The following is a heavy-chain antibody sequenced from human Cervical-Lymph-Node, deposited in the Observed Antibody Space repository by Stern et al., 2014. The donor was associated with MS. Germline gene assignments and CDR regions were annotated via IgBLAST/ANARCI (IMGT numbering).Heavy chain of an antibody. CDR1: GYRFTNYW. CDR3: ARHPIGVEAAAFDN. V-gene: IGHV5-10-1*03. D-gene: IGHD2-15*01. CDR2: IDPSDSYT. Sequence: VQLVQSGAEVKKPGESLRISCQGSGYRFTNYWISWVRQMPGKGLEWMGRIDPSDSYTKYSPSFQGHVTISTDKSISTAYLQWSSLKASDTAIYYCARHPIGVEAAAFDNWGQGTLVTVSS. J-gene: IGHJ4*02.